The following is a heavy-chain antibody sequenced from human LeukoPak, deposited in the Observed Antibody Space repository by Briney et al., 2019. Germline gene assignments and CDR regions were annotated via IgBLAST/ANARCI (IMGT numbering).Heavy chain of an antibody. D-gene: IGHD5-18*01. V-gene: IGHV5-51*01. Sequence: GESLQISCKGSGYSFTSYWIGWVRQMPGKGLEWMGIIYPGDSDTRYGPSFQGQVTISADKSISTAYLQWSSLKASDTAMYYCARSHSYGRRAFDIWGQGTMVTVSS. CDR3: ARSHSYGRRAFDI. J-gene: IGHJ3*02. CDR2: IYPGDSDT. CDR1: GYSFTSYW.